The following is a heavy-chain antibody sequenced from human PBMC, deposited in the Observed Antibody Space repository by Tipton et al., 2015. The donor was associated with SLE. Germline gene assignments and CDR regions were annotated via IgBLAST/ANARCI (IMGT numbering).Heavy chain of an antibody. D-gene: IGHD3-3*01. J-gene: IGHJ6*02. CDR2: INHSGST. CDR3: ARELRFLEWSLYYYYYGMDV. Sequence: TLSLTCAVYGGSFSGYYWSWIRQSPGKGLEWIGEINHSGSTDYNPSLKSRVTISVDTSKNQFSLKLSSVTAADTAVYYCARELRFLEWSLYYYYYGMDVWGQGTTVTVSS. CDR1: GGSFSGYY. V-gene: IGHV4-34*01.